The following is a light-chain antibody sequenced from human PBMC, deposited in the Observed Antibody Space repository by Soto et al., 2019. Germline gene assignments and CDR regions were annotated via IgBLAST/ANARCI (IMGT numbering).Light chain of an antibody. V-gene: IGKV3-11*01. CDR1: QSVSSY. J-gene: IGKJ1*01. CDR3: QQRSNWPSPWP. CDR2: DAS. Sequence: EIVLTQSPATLSLSPGERATLSCRASQSVSSYLAWYQQKPGQAPRLLIYDASNRATGIPARFSGSGSGTDFTLTISSLEPEDFAVYYCQQRSNWPSPWPFGQGPKVDI.